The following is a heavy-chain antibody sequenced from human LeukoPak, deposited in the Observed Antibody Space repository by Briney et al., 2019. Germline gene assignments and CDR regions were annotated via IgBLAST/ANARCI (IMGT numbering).Heavy chain of an antibody. CDR2: IYTSGST. D-gene: IGHD5-24*01. CDR3: ARIARQRWLQLGYFDY. J-gene: IGHJ4*02. V-gene: IGHV4-61*02. CDR1: GGSISSGSYY. Sequence: SQTLSLTCTVSGGSISSGSYYWSWIRQPAGKGLEWIGRIYTSGSTNYNPSLKSRVTISVDTSKNQFSLKLSSVTAADTAVYYCARIARQRWLQLGYFDYWGQGTLVTVSS.